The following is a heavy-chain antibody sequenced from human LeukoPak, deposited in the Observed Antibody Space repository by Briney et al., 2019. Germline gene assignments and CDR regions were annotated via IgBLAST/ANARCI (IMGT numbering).Heavy chain of an antibody. CDR3: ARVGGNYYDSKLFDY. CDR1: GFTFSSYA. V-gene: IGHV3-30-3*01. D-gene: IGHD3-22*01. CDR2: ISYDGSNK. J-gene: IGHJ4*02. Sequence: GGSLRLSCAASGFTFSSYAMHWVRRAPGKGLEWVAVISYDGSNKYYADSVKGRFTISRDNSKNTLYLQMNSLRAEDTAVYYCARVGGNYYDSKLFDYWGQGTLVTVSS.